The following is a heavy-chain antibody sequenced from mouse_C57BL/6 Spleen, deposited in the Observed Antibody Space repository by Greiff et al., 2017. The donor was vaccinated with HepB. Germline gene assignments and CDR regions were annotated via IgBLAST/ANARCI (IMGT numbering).Heavy chain of an antibody. CDR2: INPNNGGT. J-gene: IGHJ2*01. CDR1: GYTFTDYN. Sequence: EVKLVESGPELVKPGASVKIPCKASGYTFTDYNMDWVKQSHGKSLEWIGDINPNNGGTIYNQKFKGKATLTVDKSSSTAYMELRSLTSEDTAVYYCARFDYDRVDYWGQGTTLTVSS. V-gene: IGHV1-18*01. CDR3: ARFDYDRVDY. D-gene: IGHD2-4*01.